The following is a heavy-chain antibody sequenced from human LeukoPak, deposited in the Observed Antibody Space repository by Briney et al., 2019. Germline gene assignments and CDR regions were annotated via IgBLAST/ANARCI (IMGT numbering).Heavy chain of an antibody. CDR1: GFTFSSYG. CDR2: IRYDGSNK. D-gene: IGHD2/OR15-2a*01. CDR3: AKSSTQYEYYFDY. J-gene: IGHJ4*02. Sequence: GRSLRLSCAASGFTFSSYGMHWVRQAPGKGLEWVAFIRYDGSNKYYADSVKGRFTISRDNSKNTLYLQMNSLRAEDTAVYYCAKSSTQYEYYFDYWGQGTLVTVSS. V-gene: IGHV3-30*02.